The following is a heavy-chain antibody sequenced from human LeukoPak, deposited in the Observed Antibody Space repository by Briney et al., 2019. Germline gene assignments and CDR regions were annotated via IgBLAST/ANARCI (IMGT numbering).Heavy chain of an antibody. V-gene: IGHV4-61*02. CDR2: IYTSGST. D-gene: IGHD3-9*01. Sequence: PSETLSLTCTVSGGSISSGSYYWSWIRQPAGKGLEWIGRIYTSGSTNYNPSLKSRVTISVDTSKNQFSLKLSSVTAADTAVYYCARVDPVQFDPWGQGTLVTVSS. J-gene: IGHJ5*02. CDR3: ARVDPVQFDP. CDR1: GGSISSGSYY.